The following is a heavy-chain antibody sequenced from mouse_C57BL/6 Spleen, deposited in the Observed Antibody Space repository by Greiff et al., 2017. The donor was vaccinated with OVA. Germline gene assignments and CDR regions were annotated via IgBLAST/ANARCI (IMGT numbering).Heavy chain of an antibody. Sequence: QVQLKESGPELVKPGASVKISCKASGYAFSSSWMNWVKQRPGKGLEWIGRIYPGDGDTNYNGKFKGKATLTADKSSSTAYMQLSSLTSEDSAVYFCARAHYGSSYGSYWYFDVWGTGTTVTVSS. CDR3: ARAHYGSSYGSYWYFDV. CDR2: IYPGDGDT. D-gene: IGHD1-1*01. CDR1: GYAFSSSW. J-gene: IGHJ1*03. V-gene: IGHV1-82*01.